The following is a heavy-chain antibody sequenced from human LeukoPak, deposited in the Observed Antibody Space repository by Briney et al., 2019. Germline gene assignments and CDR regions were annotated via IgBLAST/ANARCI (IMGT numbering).Heavy chain of an antibody. J-gene: IGHJ4*02. Sequence: ASVKVSCKASGYTFTSYAMHWVRQAPGQRLEWMGWINAGNGNTKYSQKFQGRVTITRDTSTSTAYMELRSLTSDDTAVYFCAREGEYFYDSTGYYSWDFWGQGTLVTVSS. V-gene: IGHV1-3*01. CDR2: INAGNGNT. CDR3: AREGEYFYDSTGYYSWDF. D-gene: IGHD3-22*01. CDR1: GYTFTSYA.